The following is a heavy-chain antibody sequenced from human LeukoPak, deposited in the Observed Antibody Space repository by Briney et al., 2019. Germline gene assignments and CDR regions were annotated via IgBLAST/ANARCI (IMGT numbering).Heavy chain of an antibody. D-gene: IGHD3-22*01. CDR3: ATEGGYYDSSGYYYYDY. V-gene: IGHV1-46*01. Sequence: ASVKVSCKASGYTFITYYMHWVRQAPGQGLEWMGIINPSGGSTSYAQKFQGRVTMTRDTSTSTVYMELSSLRSEDTAVYYCATEGGYYDSSGYYYYDYWGQGTLVTVSS. J-gene: IGHJ4*02. CDR1: GYTFITYY. CDR2: INPSGGST.